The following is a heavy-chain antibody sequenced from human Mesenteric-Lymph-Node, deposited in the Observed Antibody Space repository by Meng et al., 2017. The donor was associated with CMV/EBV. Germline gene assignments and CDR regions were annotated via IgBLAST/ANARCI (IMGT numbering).Heavy chain of an antibody. Sequence: SSMSAAWNWIRQSPSGGLEWLGRTYYGSKWYNDYAITVKSRITINPDTYKSQFSLQLNSVTPEDTAVCYCARALLDSGSYRYWYFDLWGRGTLVTVSS. D-gene: IGHD3-10*01. CDR3: ARALLDSGSYRYWYFDL. J-gene: IGHJ2*01. CDR2: TYYGSKWYN. CDR1: SSMSAA. V-gene: IGHV6-1*01.